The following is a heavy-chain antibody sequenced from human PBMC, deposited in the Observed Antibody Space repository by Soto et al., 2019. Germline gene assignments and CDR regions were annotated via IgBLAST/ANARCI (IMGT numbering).Heavy chain of an antibody. J-gene: IGHJ6*02. V-gene: IGHV4-34*01. Sequence: PSETLSLTCAVYGGSFSGYYWSWIRQPPGKGLEWIGEINHSGSTNYNPSLKSRVTISVDTSKNQFSLKLSSVTAADTAVYYCARGDRRITLGYCSGGSCYPAVAGTYCYYGMDVWGQGTTVTVSS. CDR1: GGSFSGYY. D-gene: IGHD2-15*01. CDR3: ARGDRRITLGYCSGGSCYPAVAGTYCYYGMDV. CDR2: INHSGST.